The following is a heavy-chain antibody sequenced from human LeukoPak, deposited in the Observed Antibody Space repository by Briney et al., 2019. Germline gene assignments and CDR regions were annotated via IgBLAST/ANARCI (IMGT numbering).Heavy chain of an antibody. CDR1: GGSFSGYY. CDR3: ARGLYYYGSGSSYY. Sequence: SETLSLTCAVCGGSFSGYYWSWIRQPPGKGLEWIGEINHSGSTNYNPSLKSRVTISVDTSKNQFSLKLSSVTAADSAVYYCARGLYYYGSGSSYYWGQGTLVTVSS. J-gene: IGHJ4*02. V-gene: IGHV4-34*01. CDR2: INHSGST. D-gene: IGHD3-10*01.